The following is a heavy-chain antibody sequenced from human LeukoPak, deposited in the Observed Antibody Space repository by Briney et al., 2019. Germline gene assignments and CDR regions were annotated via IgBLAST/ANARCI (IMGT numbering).Heavy chain of an antibody. CDR2: ISSSSSYI. Sequence: GGSLRLSCAASGFTFSSYSMNWVRQAPGKGLEWVSSISSSSSYIYYADSVKGRFTISRDNAKNSLYLQMNSLRAEDTAVYYCARDIIDYYYMDVWGKGTTVTVSS. CDR1: GFTFSSYS. V-gene: IGHV3-21*01. CDR3: ARDIIDYYYMDV. J-gene: IGHJ6*03. D-gene: IGHD3-10*01.